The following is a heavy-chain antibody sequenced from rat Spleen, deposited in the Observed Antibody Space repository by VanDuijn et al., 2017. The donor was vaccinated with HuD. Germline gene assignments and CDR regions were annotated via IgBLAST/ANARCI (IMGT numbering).Heavy chain of an antibody. V-gene: IGHV5-20*01. Sequence: EVQLVESDGGLVQPGRSLKLSCAASGFTFSDYYMAWVRQAPTKGLEWVASITNTGGSTYYPDSVKGRFTISRDNAKTTLYLQMDSLRSEDTATYYCTTHYDGSYPFTYWGQGTLVTVSS. J-gene: IGHJ3*01. CDR3: TTHYDGSYPFTY. CDR2: ITNTGGST. D-gene: IGHD1-12*02. CDR1: GFTFSDYY.